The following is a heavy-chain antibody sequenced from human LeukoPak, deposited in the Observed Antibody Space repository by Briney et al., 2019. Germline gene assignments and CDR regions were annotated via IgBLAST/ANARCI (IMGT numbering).Heavy chain of an antibody. CDR1: GYTFTGYY. J-gene: IGHJ5*02. CDR3: ARDFEWFGESLNWFDP. Sequence: ASVKVSCKASGYTFTGYYMHWVRQAPGQGLEWMGWINPNSGGTNYAQRFQGRVTMTRDTSISTAYMELSRLRSDDTAVYYCARDFEWFGESLNWFDPWGQGTLVTVSS. V-gene: IGHV1-2*02. D-gene: IGHD3-10*01. CDR2: INPNSGGT.